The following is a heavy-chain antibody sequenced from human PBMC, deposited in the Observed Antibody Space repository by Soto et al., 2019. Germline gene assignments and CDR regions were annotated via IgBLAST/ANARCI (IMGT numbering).Heavy chain of an antibody. CDR1: GGSISSSSYY. Sequence: QLQLQESGPGLVKPSETLSLTCTVSGGSISSSSYYWGWIRQPPGKGLEWIGSIYYSGSTYYNPSLKSRVPISVDTSKNQFSLKLSSVTAADTAVYYCARLDSSGLNYYYYYGMDVWGQGTTVTVSS. CDR2: IYYSGST. D-gene: IGHD6-19*01. J-gene: IGHJ6*02. CDR3: ARLDSSGLNYYYYYGMDV. V-gene: IGHV4-39*01.